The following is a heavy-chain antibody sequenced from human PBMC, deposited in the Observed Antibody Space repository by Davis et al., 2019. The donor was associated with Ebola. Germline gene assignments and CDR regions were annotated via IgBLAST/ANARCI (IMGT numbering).Heavy chain of an antibody. Sequence: SETLSLTCTVSGGSVNTGSYYWGWVRQAPGKGLEWLGSIYYSGSTFYNPSLKSRVTISVDTSKNQFSLKLSSVTAADTAVYYCARTRRGYSYGFSYYYYYGMDVWGQGTTVTVSS. CDR2: IYYSGST. D-gene: IGHD5-18*01. J-gene: IGHJ6*02. CDR1: GGSVNTGSYY. CDR3: ARTRRGYSYGFSYYYYYGMDV. V-gene: IGHV4-39*07.